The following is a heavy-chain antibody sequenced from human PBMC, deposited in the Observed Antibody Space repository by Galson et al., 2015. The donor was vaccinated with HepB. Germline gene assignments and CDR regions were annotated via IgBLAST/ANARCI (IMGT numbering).Heavy chain of an antibody. CDR2: IYYSGST. D-gene: IGHD2-2*01. Sequence: ETLSLTCTVSGGSISSSSYYWGWIRQPPGKGLAWIGSIYYSGSTYYNPSLKSRVTISVDTSKNQFSLKLSSVTAADTAVYYCARRGESYCSSTSCYDYFDYWGQGTLVTVSS. V-gene: IGHV4-39*01. CDR3: ARRGESYCSSTSCYDYFDY. CDR1: GGSISSSSYY. J-gene: IGHJ4*02.